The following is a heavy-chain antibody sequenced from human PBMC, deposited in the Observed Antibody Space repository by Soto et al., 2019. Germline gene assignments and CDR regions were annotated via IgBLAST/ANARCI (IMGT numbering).Heavy chain of an antibody. D-gene: IGHD3-9*01. CDR3: VKLTDY. CDR1: GFTFSTYD. V-gene: IGHV3-64D*06. CDR2: ISPTGVNT. J-gene: IGHJ4*02. Sequence: GGSLRLSCSASGFTFSTYDVHWVRQAPGKGLEFVAGISPTGVNTFYADSVKGRSTISRDNSKNTLYLQMSSLRPDDTAVYYCVKLTDYWGQGALVTV.